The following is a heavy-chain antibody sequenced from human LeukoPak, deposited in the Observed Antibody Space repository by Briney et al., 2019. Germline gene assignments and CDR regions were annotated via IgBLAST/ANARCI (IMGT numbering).Heavy chain of an antibody. Sequence: SVKVSCEASGGTFSSYAISWVRQAPGQGLEWMGRIIPIFGTANYAQKFQGRVTITTDESTSTAYMELSSLRSEDTAVYYCASLPNGAAGSFDYWGQGTLVTVSS. CDR1: GGTFSSYA. CDR3: ASLPNGAAGSFDY. J-gene: IGHJ4*02. CDR2: IIPIFGTA. V-gene: IGHV1-69*05. D-gene: IGHD6-13*01.